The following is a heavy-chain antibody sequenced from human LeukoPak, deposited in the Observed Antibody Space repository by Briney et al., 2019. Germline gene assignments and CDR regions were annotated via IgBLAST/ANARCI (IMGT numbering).Heavy chain of an antibody. CDR2: ISYDGSNK. J-gene: IGHJ4*02. CDR1: GFTFSSYG. V-gene: IGHV3-30*18. D-gene: IGHD3-22*01. Sequence: GGSLRLSCAASGFTFSSYGMHWVRQAPGKGLEWVAVISYDGSNKYYADSVKGRFTISRDNSKNTLYLQMNSLRAEDTAVYYCAKVSSGYYTFDCWGQGTLVTVSS. CDR3: AKVSSGYYTFDC.